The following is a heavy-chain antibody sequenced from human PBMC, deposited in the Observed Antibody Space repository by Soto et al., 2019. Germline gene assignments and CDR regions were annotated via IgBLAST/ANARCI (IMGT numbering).Heavy chain of an antibody. V-gene: IGHV3-48*03. J-gene: IGHJ5*02. D-gene: IGHD3-9*01. Sequence: GGSLRLSCAASGFTFSHYDMNWVRQAPGKGLEWVSYISTIGDTISYADSVKGRFTISRDNAKSSLHLQMSSLRAEDTAVYYCARAHFDILTGYPRMDPWGQGTLVTVSS. CDR3: ARAHFDILTGYPRMDP. CDR1: GFTFSHYD. CDR2: ISTIGDTI.